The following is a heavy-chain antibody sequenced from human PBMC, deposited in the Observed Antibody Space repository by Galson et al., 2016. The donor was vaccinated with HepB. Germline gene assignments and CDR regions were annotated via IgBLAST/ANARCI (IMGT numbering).Heavy chain of an antibody. J-gene: IGHJ3*02. Sequence: SMRLSCAASGFSFRNYWMNWVRHAPWKGLEWVANIQQDGNEKYYMDSVKGRFTISRDNAPNSEYLQMNRLSAEDTAVYYCARDPHDQWAVRFDIWGPGIAVTVSS. CDR3: ARDPHDQWAVRFDI. CDR2: IQQDGNEK. D-gene: IGHD6-19*01. CDR1: GFSFRNYW. V-gene: IGHV3-7*01.